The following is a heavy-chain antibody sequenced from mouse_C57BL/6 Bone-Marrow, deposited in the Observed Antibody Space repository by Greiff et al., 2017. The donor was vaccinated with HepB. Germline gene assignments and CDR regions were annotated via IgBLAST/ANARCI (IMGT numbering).Heavy chain of an antibody. J-gene: IGHJ3*01. D-gene: IGHD2-2*01. V-gene: IGHV1-72*01. CDR2: IDPNSGGT. Sequence: QQSCKASGYTFTRYWMHWVKQRPGRGLEWIGRIDPNSGGTKYNEKFKSKATLTVDKPSSTAYMQLSSLTSEDSAVYYCARISTMVTTWFAYWGQGTLVTVSA. CDR3: ARISTMVTTWFAY. CDR1: GYTFTRYW.